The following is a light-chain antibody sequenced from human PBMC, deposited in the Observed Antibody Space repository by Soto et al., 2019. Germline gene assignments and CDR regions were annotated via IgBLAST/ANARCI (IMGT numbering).Light chain of an antibody. V-gene: IGLV1-44*01. CDR2: TDN. CDR3: AAWEDSLQAGV. CDR1: NSNIGRHT. J-gene: IGLJ3*02. Sequence: QSVLTQPPSASGTPGQRVTIPCSGSNSNIGRHTVNWYQQLPGTAPKLLIYTDNQRPSGVPDRFSDSKSGTSASLAISGLQSEDEAEYYCAAWEDSLQAGVFGGGTKLTVL.